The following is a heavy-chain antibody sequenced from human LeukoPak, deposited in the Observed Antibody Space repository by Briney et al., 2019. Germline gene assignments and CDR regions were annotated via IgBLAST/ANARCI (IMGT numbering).Heavy chain of an antibody. Sequence: GGSLRLSCAASGFTFSSYSMNWVRQAPGKGLEWVSSISRSSSYIYYADSVKGRFTISRDNAKNSLYLQMNSLRAEDTAVYYCARSRITMIVVVDYWYFDLWGRGTLVTVSS. CDR2: ISRSSSYI. V-gene: IGHV3-21*01. D-gene: IGHD3-22*01. CDR3: ARSRITMIVVVDYWYFDL. CDR1: GFTFSSYS. J-gene: IGHJ2*01.